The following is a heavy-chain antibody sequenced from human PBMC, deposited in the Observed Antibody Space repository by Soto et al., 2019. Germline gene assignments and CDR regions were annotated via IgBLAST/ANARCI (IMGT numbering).Heavy chain of an antibody. J-gene: IGHJ4*02. CDR1: GCSISSGGYY. CDR2: IYYSGST. D-gene: IGHD5-12*01. V-gene: IGHV4-31*03. CDR3: ARGPREMATILDY. Sequence: QVQLQESGPGLVKPSQTLSLTCTVSGCSISSGGYYWSWIRQHPGKGLEWIGYIYYSGSTYYNPSIKSRVTISVDTSKNQFSLKLSSVTATGTAVYYCARGPREMATILDYWGEGPMITVSS.